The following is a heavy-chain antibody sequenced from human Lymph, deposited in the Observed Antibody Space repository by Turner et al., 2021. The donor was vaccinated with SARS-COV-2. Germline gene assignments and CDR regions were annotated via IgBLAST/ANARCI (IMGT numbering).Heavy chain of an antibody. CDR3: AKGRRFGMDV. V-gene: IGHV3-9*01. Sequence: EVQLVESGGGLVQPGRSLRLSCAASGFTFDEYVMHWVRQAPGKGLEWVSGISWNSGSIGYADSVKGRFTISRDNAKNSLYLQMNSLRAEDTALYYCAKGRRFGMDVWSQGTTVTVSS. CDR2: ISWNSGSI. CDR1: GFTFDEYV. J-gene: IGHJ6*02.